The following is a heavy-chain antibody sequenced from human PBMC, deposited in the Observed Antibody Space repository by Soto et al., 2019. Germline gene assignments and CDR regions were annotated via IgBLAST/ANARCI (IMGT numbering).Heavy chain of an antibody. Sequence: LSLTCTVSGGSISSSSYYWGWIRQPPGKGLEWIGGIYHSGSTYYNPSLKSRVTISVDKSKNQFSLKLSSVTAADTAVYYCARVRYSSGWGGYYFDYWGQGTLVTVSS. V-gene: IGHV4-39*07. J-gene: IGHJ4*02. CDR1: GGSISSSSYY. CDR3: ARVRYSSGWGGYYFDY. CDR2: IYHSGST. D-gene: IGHD6-19*01.